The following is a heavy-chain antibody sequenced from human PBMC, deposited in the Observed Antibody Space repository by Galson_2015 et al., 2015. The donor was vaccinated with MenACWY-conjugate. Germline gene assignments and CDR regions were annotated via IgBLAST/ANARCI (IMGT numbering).Heavy chain of an antibody. Sequence: SLRLSCAASGFTFTGYEFNWVRQAPGKGLEWLSYICKSGSPIYYADSVKGRFTISRDNMKKSLFLEMNSLRAGDTGVYYCARVGTWIHQYFYYMDVWGKGTTVTVSS. CDR2: ICKSGSPI. CDR1: GFTFTGYE. CDR3: ARVGTWIHQYFYYMDV. J-gene: IGHJ6*03. V-gene: IGHV3-48*03. D-gene: IGHD5-18*01.